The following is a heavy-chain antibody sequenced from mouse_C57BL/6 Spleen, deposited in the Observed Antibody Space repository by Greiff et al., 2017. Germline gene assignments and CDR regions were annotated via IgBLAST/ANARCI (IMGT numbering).Heavy chain of an antibody. CDR1: GYTFTSYW. Sequence: QVQLQQPGAELVRPGSSVKLSCKASGYTFTSYWMDWVKQSPGQGLEWIGNIYPSDSETHYNQKFKDKATLTVDKSSSTAYMQLSSLTSEDSAVYDCARGENDDGEYFDVWGTGTTVTVSS. CDR2: IYPSDSET. D-gene: IGHD2-4*01. CDR3: ARGENDDGEYFDV. V-gene: IGHV1-61*01. J-gene: IGHJ1*03.